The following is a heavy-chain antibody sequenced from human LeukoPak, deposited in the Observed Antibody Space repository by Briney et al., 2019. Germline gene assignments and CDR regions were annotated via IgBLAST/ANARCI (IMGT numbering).Heavy chain of an antibody. V-gene: IGHV1-8*03. CDR3: ARGLGSSRPYYYYMDV. Sequence: GASVKVSCKASGYTFTSYDINWVRQATGQGLEWMGWMNPNSGNTGYAQKFQGRVTITRNTSISTAYMELSSLRSEDTAVYYCARGLGSSRPYYYYMDVWGKGTTVTVSS. CDR1: GYTFTSYD. D-gene: IGHD3-10*01. J-gene: IGHJ6*03. CDR2: MNPNSGNT.